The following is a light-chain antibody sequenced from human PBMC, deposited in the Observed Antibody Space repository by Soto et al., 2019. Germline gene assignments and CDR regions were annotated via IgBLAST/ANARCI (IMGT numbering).Light chain of an antibody. J-gene: IGLJ1*01. Sequence: QSVLTQPRSASGTPGQSVTISCSGSSSNIGSNTVNWYQQLPGTAPKLLIYSNNQRPSGVPDRFSGSKSGTSASLAISGLQSEDEADYYCVAWDDSLNGCYVFGNGNKVNV. CDR1: SSNIGSNT. CDR3: VAWDDSLNGCYV. V-gene: IGLV1-44*01. CDR2: SNN.